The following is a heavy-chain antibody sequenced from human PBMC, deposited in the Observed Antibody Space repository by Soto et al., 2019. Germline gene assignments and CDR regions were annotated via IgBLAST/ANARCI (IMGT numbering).Heavy chain of an antibody. CDR3: ARDRTGGSSGWESPFDY. J-gene: IGHJ4*02. D-gene: IGHD6-19*01. CDR2: INHSGST. Sequence: PSETLSLTCAVYGGSFSGYYWSWIRQPPGKGLEWIGEINHSGSTNYNPSLKSRVTISVDTSKNQFSLKLSSVTAADTAVYYCARDRTGGSSGWESPFDYWGQGTLVTVSS. V-gene: IGHV4-34*01. CDR1: GGSFSGYY.